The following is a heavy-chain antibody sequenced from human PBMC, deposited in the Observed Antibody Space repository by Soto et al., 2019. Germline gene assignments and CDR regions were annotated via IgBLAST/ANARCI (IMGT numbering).Heavy chain of an antibody. D-gene: IGHD3-22*01. J-gene: IGHJ4*02. CDR3: ATHYDPPH. V-gene: IGHV1-2*02. CDR2: INPNNADT. Sequence: QVQLVQSGAEVKQPGASVKVSCKASGYTFTDFYIYWVRQAPGQGLEWMGWINPNNADTNYAQRFQGRVTMTRDTSINTAYMSLSRLTSDDTAVYYCATHYDPPHWGQGTLVTVSS. CDR1: GYTFTDFY.